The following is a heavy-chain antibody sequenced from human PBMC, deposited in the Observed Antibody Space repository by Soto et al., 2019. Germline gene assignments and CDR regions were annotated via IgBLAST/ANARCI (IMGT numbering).Heavy chain of an antibody. V-gene: IGHV3-21*02. CDR1: GFPFSSYT. CDR2: ITTSSSRNI. CDR3: ARDDPIFGAIPRMDI. Sequence: EVQLVESGGGLVKPGGSLRLSCSASGFPFSSYTMYWVRQAPGKGLEWVSSITTSSSRNIFYADSLKGRFTISRDNANNILYLQMNNLRVDDTAVYYCARDDPIFGAIPRMDILGQGTTVTVSS. D-gene: IGHD3-3*01. J-gene: IGHJ6*02.